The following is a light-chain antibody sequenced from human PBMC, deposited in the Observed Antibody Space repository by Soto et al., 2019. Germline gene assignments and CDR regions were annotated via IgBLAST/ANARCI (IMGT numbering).Light chain of an antibody. Sequence: EIVLTQSPGTLSLSPGERATLSCRASQSVSSSYIAWYQQKRGQAPRLLIYGASSRATGIPDRFSGSGSGTDFTLTISRLEPEDFAVYYCQQYDNSPWTFGQGTKVKIK. CDR1: QSVSSSY. V-gene: IGKV3-20*01. CDR3: QQYDNSPWT. CDR2: GAS. J-gene: IGKJ1*01.